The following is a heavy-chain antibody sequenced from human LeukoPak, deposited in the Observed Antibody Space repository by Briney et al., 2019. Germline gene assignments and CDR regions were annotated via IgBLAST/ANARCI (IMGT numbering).Heavy chain of an antibody. Sequence: GGSLRLSCAASGFTFSSYSMNWVRQAPGKGLEWVSSISSSSYIYYADSVKGRFTISRDNAKNSLYLQMNSLRAEDTAVYYCARDGGTTGAMTWGQGTMVTVSS. CDR2: ISSSSYI. J-gene: IGHJ3*01. D-gene: IGHD1-1*01. CDR3: ARDGGTTGAMT. V-gene: IGHV3-21*01. CDR1: GFTFSSYS.